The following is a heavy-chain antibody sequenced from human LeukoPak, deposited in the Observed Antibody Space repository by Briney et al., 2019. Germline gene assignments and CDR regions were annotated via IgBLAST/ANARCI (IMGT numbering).Heavy chain of an antibody. CDR3: ARRSGIAVAGAFDY. V-gene: IGHV3-23*01. CDR2: ISGSDST. Sequence: GGSLRLSCAASGFTFSNYEMSWVRQAPGKGLEWVSGISGSDSTYYADSVKGRFTISRDNSKNTLYLQMNSLRAEDTAVYYCARRSGIAVAGAFDYWGQGTLVTVSS. J-gene: IGHJ4*02. D-gene: IGHD6-19*01. CDR1: GFTFSNYE.